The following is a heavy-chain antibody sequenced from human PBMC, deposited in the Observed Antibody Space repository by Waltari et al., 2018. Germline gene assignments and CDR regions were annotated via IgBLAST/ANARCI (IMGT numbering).Heavy chain of an antibody. CDR3: AREGAVADPTGLDY. D-gene: IGHD6-19*01. CDR2: IYSGGST. J-gene: IGHJ4*02. CDR1: GFTVSSNY. Sequence: EVQLVEPGGGLIQPGGSLRLSCAASGFTVSSNYMSWVRQAPGKGLEWVSVIYSGGSTYYADSVKGRFTISRDNSKNTLYLQMNSLRAEDTAVYYCAREGAVADPTGLDYWGQGTLVTVSS. V-gene: IGHV3-53*01.